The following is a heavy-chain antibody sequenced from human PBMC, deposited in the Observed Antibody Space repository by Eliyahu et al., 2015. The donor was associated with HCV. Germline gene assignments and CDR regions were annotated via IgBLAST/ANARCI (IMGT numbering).Heavy chain of an antibody. J-gene: IGHJ3*02. Sequence: QVQLVQSGAEVKKPGSSVKVSCKSSGGIFSSYGINWVRQAPGQGLEWMGGIIPIFGTTNYAQKFQGRVTITADKSTSTFYVELSSLGSEDTAVYYCARGIFGFSEEQRWPPGTFDIWGQGTMVTVSS. D-gene: IGHD3-10*02. CDR3: ARGIFGFSEEQRWPPGTFDI. CDR2: IIPIFGTT. CDR1: GGIFSSYG. V-gene: IGHV1-69*06.